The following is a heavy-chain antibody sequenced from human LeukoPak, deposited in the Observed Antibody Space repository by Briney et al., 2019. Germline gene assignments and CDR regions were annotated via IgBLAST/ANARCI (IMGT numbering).Heavy chain of an antibody. V-gene: IGHV3-7*03. Sequence: PGGVLKISCVGSEITFFFYLMRWVRPAPGEGVEGVANINYDGGETYYVDSVRGRFTISRDNAKNSLYLQMNSLRAEDTAVYYCARSSGIGTTDYWGQGTLVTVSS. J-gene: IGHJ4*02. CDR3: ARSSGIGTTDY. D-gene: IGHD1-1*01. CDR2: INYDGGET. CDR1: EITFFFYL.